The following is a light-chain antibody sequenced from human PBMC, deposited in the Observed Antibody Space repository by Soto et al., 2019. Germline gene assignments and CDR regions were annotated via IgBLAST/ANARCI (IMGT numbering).Light chain of an antibody. J-gene: IGLJ1*01. Sequence: QSVLTQPPSASGTPGQRVTISCSGSSSNIGSNYVYWYQQLPGTAPKLLIYRNNQRPSGVPDRFSVSKSGTSASLAISGLRSEDEADYYCAAWDDSLSGQVFGTGTKLTVL. CDR3: AAWDDSLSGQV. CDR2: RNN. V-gene: IGLV1-47*01. CDR1: SSNIGSNY.